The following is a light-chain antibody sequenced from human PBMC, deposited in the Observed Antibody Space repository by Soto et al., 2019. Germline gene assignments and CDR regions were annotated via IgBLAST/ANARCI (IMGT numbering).Light chain of an antibody. CDR1: QSVSSY. CDR3: QQRGT. J-gene: IGKJ5*01. Sequence: EIVLTQSPATLSLSPGERATLSCSASQSVSSYLAWYQQKPGQAPRLLIYDASNRATGIPARFSGSGSGTDFTLTISSLEPEDFAVYYCQQRGTFGQGTRLEIK. V-gene: IGKV3-11*01. CDR2: DAS.